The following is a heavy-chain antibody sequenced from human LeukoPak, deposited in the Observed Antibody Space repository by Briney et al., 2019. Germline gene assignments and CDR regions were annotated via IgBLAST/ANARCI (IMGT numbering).Heavy chain of an antibody. CDR1: GFTFSSYA. D-gene: IGHD3-22*01. J-gene: IGHJ5*02. CDR2: ISGSGGST. V-gene: IGHV3-23*01. CDR3: AKDPLYDSSGYYPIDINWFDP. Sequence: PGGSLRLSCAAYGFTFSSYAMSWVRQAPGKGLEWVSAISGSGGSTYYADSVKGRFTISRDNSKNTLYLQMNSLRAEDTAVYYCAKDPLYDSSGYYPIDINWFDPWGQGTLVTVSS.